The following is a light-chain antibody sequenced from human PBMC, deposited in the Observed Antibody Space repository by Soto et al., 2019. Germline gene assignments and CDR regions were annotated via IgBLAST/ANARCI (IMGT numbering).Light chain of an antibody. CDR3: SSSTSSSTLVL. CDR2: DVN. Sequence: QSVLTQPASVSGSPGQSITISCTGTSSDVDSSNYVSWYQQHPGKAPKLIIYDVNNRPSGVSNRFSGSKSGNTASLTISGLQAEDEADYYCSSSTSSSTLVLFGGGTKLTVL. CDR1: SSDVDSSNY. J-gene: IGLJ2*01. V-gene: IGLV2-14*03.